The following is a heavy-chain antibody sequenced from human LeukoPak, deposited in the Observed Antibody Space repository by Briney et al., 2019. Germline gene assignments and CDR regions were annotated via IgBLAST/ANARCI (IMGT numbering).Heavy chain of an antibody. CDR1: GYSISSGYY. V-gene: IGHV4-38-2*02. CDR3: ARQGQYCSSTSCYLGY. J-gene: IGHJ4*02. CDR2: IYHSGST. Sequence: KSSETLSLTCTDSGYSISSGYYWGWIRQPPGKGLEWIGSIYHSGSTYYNPSLKSRVTISVDTSKNQFSLKLSSVTAADTAVYYCARQGQYCSSTSCYLGYWGQGTLVTVSS. D-gene: IGHD2-2*01.